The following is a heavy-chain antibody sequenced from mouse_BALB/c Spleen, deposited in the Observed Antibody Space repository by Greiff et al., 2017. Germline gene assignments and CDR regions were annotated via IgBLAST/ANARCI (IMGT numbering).Heavy chain of an antibody. CDR2: ISYSGST. CDR3: AVYGNYGAWFAY. J-gene: IGHJ3*01. CDR1: GYSITSDYA. Sequence: EVQLQESGPGLVKPSQSLSLTCTVTGYSITSDYAWNWIRQFPGNKLEWMGYISYSGSTSYNPSLKSRISITRDTSKNQFFLQLNSVTTEDTATYYCAVYGNYGAWFAYWGQGTLVTVSA. V-gene: IGHV3-2*02. D-gene: IGHD2-1*01.